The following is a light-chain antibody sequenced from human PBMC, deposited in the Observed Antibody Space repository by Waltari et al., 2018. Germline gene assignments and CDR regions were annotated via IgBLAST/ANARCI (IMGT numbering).Light chain of an antibody. CDR2: DAS. CDR1: QSVSNL. J-gene: IGKJ1*01. V-gene: IGKV3-11*01. CDR3: QHRRNWPWT. Sequence: EIVLTQSPATLSLSPGERATLSCRASQSVSNLLGWYQQKPGQAPRLLIYDASNRAPGIPARFSGSGSGTDFTLTISSLEPEDFAIYYGQHRRNWPWTFGQGTRVEIK.